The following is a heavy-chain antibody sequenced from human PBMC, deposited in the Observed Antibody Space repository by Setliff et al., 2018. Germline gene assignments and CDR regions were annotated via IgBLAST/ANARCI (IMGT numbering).Heavy chain of an antibody. J-gene: IGHJ4*02. CDR1: RFTFSNYW. Sequence: PGGSLRLSCAASRFTFSNYWMSWVRQAPGKGLEWVANIKEDGSQRNYVDSVKGRFSISRDNAKNSLYLQMNSLRAEDTAVYYCARETTYYDILTGYPLFDYWGQGTLVTVSS. V-gene: IGHV3-7*01. CDR2: IKEDGSQR. D-gene: IGHD3-9*01. CDR3: ARETTYYDILTGYPLFDY.